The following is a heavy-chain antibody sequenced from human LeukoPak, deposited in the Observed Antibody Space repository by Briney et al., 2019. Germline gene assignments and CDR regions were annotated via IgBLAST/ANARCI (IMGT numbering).Heavy chain of an antibody. V-gene: IGHV3-30-3*01. Sequence: GGSLRLSCAASGFTFSSYAMHWVRQAPGKGLEWVAVISYDGSNKYYADSVKGRFTISRDNSKNTLYLQMNSLRAEDTAVYYCARERGIAARRRLDYWGQGTLVTVSS. CDR3: ARERGIAARRRLDY. J-gene: IGHJ4*02. CDR2: ISYDGSNK. D-gene: IGHD6-6*01. CDR1: GFTFSSYA.